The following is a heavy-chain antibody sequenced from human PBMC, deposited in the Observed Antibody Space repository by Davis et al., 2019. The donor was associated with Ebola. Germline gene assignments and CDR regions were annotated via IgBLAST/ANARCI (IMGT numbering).Heavy chain of an antibody. D-gene: IGHD2-2*02. V-gene: IGHV4-4*02. Sequence: MPSETLSLTCAVSGGSIRSSNWWSWVRQPPGKGREWIGEIYHSGITNYNPSRKSRVTMSLDKSKNQFSLKLKSVTAADTALYYCARLTVVVEPAAIVWFGPWGQGTLVTVSS. CDR3: ARLTVVVEPAAIVWFGP. CDR1: GGSIRSSNW. J-gene: IGHJ5*02. CDR2: IYHSGIT.